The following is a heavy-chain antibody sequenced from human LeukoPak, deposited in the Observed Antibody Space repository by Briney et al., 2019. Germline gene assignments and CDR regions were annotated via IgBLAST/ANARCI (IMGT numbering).Heavy chain of an antibody. V-gene: IGHV3-7*01. CDR2: IRQDGGET. CDR1: GLTFSRDW. Sequence: GGSLRLSCEASGLTFSRDWMGWVRQAPGKGLERVANIRQDGGETYYGDSVKGRFIISRDNAKNPLFLQMNRLRAEDTAVYYCATYSSLNTREFQYWGQGTLVTVSP. D-gene: IGHD3-22*01. J-gene: IGHJ1*01. CDR3: ATYSSLNTREFQY.